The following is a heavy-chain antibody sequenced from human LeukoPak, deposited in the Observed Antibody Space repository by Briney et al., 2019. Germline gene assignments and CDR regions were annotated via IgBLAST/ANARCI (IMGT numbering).Heavy chain of an antibody. J-gene: IGHJ4*02. V-gene: IGHV3-23*01. CDR1: GFTFWRYA. CDR2: IMGSGGST. CDR3: AKCGGHRPYYLDY. D-gene: IGHD3-16*01. Sequence: GGSLRLSCAPSGFTFWRYAMSWVRQSPGEGLEWVSAIMGSGGSTYYADSVKGRFTISRDNSKNTLYLQMNSLRAEDTAVYYCAKCGGHRPYYLDYWGQGTLVTVSS.